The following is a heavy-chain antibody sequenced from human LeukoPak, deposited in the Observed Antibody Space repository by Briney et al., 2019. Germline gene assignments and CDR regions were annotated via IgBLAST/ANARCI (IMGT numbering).Heavy chain of an antibody. CDR2: ISGSGDST. CDR3: AKGRGMGVVTTIDY. Sequence: GGSLRLSCAASGFTFSSYAMSWVRQAPGKGLEWVSAISGSGDSTYYADSVKGRFTISRDNSKNTLYLQMNSLRAEDAAVYYCAKGRGMGVVTTIDYWGQGTLVTVSS. V-gene: IGHV3-23*01. D-gene: IGHD3-22*01. J-gene: IGHJ4*02. CDR1: GFTFSSYA.